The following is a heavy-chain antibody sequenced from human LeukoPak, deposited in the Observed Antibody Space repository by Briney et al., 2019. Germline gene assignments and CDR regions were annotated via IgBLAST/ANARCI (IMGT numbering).Heavy chain of an antibody. CDR1: GYSFTSYW. CDR2: IYPGDSDT. J-gene: IGHJ4*02. CDR3: ARATRIAAAAPSFSGDFDY. V-gene: IGHV5-51*01. D-gene: IGHD6-13*01. Sequence: GESLKISCKGSGYSFTSYWIGWVRQMPGKGLEWMGIIYPGDSDTRYSPSFQGQVTISADKSISTAYLQWSSLKASDTAMYYCARATRIAAAAPSFSGDFDYWGQGTLATVSS.